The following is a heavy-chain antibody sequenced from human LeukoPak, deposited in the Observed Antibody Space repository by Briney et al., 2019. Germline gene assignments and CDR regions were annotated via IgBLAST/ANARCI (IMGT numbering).Heavy chain of an antibody. CDR3: ARGLDYGDSFYFDS. CDR1: GGSINSNNW. D-gene: IGHD4-17*01. V-gene: IGHV4-4*02. CDR2: IYHSGST. Sequence: PSETLSLTCAVFGGSINSNNWWNWVRQPPGKGLEWIGEIYHSGSTNYNPSLKSRVTISVDKSKNQFSLKLSSVTAADTAVYYCARGLDYGDSFYFDSWGQGSLVTVSS. J-gene: IGHJ4*02.